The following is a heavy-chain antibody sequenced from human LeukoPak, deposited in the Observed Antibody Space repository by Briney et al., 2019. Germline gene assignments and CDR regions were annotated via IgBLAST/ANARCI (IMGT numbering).Heavy chain of an antibody. Sequence: GGSLRLSCAASGFTFSSYGMHWVRQAPGKGLEWVAFIRYDGSNKYYADSVKGRFTISRDNSKNTLYLQMNSLRAEDTAVYYCANQFCTTLNYYYFYGMDVWGQGTTVTVSS. D-gene: IGHD1-1*01. CDR2: IRYDGSNK. J-gene: IGHJ6*02. V-gene: IGHV3-30*02. CDR3: ANQFCTTLNYYYFYGMDV. CDR1: GFTFSSYG.